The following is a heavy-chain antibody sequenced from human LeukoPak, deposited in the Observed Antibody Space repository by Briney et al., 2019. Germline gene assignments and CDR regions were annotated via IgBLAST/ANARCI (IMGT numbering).Heavy chain of an antibody. Sequence: SETLSLTCTVSGGYISSYHWSWVRQPPGKGLEWIGYIYYSGSTNYNPSLKSRVTISVDTSKNQFSLKLSSVTAADTAVYYCARGVGATSFDAFDIWGQGTMVTVSS. CDR3: ARGVGATSFDAFDI. CDR1: GGYISSYH. D-gene: IGHD1-26*01. CDR2: IYYSGST. V-gene: IGHV4-59*08. J-gene: IGHJ3*02.